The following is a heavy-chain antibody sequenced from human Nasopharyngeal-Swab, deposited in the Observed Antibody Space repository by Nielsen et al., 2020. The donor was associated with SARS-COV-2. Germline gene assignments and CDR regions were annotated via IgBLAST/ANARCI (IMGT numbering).Heavy chain of an antibody. D-gene: IGHD3-3*01. Sequence: RQAPGKGLEWIGSIYYSGGTYYNPSLKSRVTISVDTSKNQFSLKLSSVTAADTAVYYCASGRLRFLEWPAEGEFYYYYGMDVWGQGTTVTVSS. CDR3: ASGRLRFLEWPAEGEFYYYYGMDV. J-gene: IGHJ6*02. CDR2: IYYSGGT. V-gene: IGHV4-39*01.